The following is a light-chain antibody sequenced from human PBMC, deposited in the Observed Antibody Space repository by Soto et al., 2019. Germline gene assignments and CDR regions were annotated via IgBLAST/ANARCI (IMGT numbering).Light chain of an antibody. J-gene: IGKJ1*01. CDR1: QGISNY. V-gene: IGKV1-27*01. CDR2: AAS. CDR3: QKYGSAPQA. Sequence: DIQMTQSPSSLSASVGDRVTITCRASQGISNYLAWYQQKPGKVPKLLIYAASTLQSGVPSRFSGSGVGTDFTLTSSSRQPDDVASYYCQKYGSAPQAFGQGTKVEIE.